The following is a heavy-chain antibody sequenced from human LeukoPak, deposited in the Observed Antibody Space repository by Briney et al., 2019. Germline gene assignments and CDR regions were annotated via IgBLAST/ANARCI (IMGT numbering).Heavy chain of an antibody. CDR1: GFTFSSYT. D-gene: IGHD5-12*01. V-gene: IGHV3-48*01. CDR3: ARALYSGYDYYFDT. Sequence: PGGSLRLSCAASGFTFSSYTMNWVRRAPGKGLEWISFISGGSDKIYYADSVKGRFTVPRDNAKNSLYLQMNSLRAEDTAVYYCARALYSGYDYYFDTWGQGTLVTVSS. J-gene: IGHJ4*02. CDR2: ISGGSDKI.